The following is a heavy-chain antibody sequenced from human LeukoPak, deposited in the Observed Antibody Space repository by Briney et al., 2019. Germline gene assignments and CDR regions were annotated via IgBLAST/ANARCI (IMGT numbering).Heavy chain of an antibody. CDR2: IYYSGST. V-gene: IGHV4-39*07. D-gene: IGHD2-8*01. J-gene: IGHJ4*02. Sequence: SETPSLTCTVSGASISRSTYYWGWIRQPPGKGLEWIGTIYYSGSTNYNPSLKSRVTMALDKSKNHLSLNLTSVTAADTAVYYCSRENGAFSPFGYWGQGTLVTVPS. CDR3: SRENGAFSPFGY. CDR1: GASISRSTYY.